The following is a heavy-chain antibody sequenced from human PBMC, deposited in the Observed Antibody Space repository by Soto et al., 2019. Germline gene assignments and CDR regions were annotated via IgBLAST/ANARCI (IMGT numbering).Heavy chain of an antibody. J-gene: IGHJ4*02. CDR1: GYSFTTYG. CDR3: VRDLNGDFYY. CDR2: INGYGHGA. D-gene: IGHD3-10*01. Sequence: QVQLVQSGAEVRQPGASVKVSCKASGYSFTTYGMSWVRQAPGQGLEYMGWINGYGHGAKYVQRFQCRFTMTTDTSTNTVYMDLRSLTSDDTAVYYCVRDLNGDFYYWGQGTVVIVSP. V-gene: IGHV1-18*01.